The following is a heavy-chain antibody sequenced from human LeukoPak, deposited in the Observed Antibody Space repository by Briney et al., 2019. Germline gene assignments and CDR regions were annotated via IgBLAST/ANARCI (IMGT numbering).Heavy chain of an antibody. V-gene: IGHV1-69*13. CDR1: GGTFSSYA. CDR3: ARDRYYYDGLDY. Sequence: SVNVPCKASGGTFSSYAISWVRQAPGQGLEWMGGIIPIFGTANYAQKFQGRVTITADESTSTAYMELSSLRSEDTAVYYCARDRYYYDGLDYWGQGTLVTVSS. D-gene: IGHD3-22*01. CDR2: IIPIFGTA. J-gene: IGHJ4*02.